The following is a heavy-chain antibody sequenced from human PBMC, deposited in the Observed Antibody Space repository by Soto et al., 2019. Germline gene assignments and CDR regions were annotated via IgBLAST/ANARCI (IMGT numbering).Heavy chain of an antibody. Sequence: QVQLVQSGAEVKKPGASVKVSCKASGYTFTSYGISWVRQAPGQGLERMGWISAYNGNTNYAQKLQGRVTMTTDTSTSTAYMELRSLRSDDTAVYYCARGPGPGWELWYYYYYGMDVWGQGTPVTVSS. V-gene: IGHV1-18*01. D-gene: IGHD1-26*01. CDR1: GYTFTSYG. CDR2: ISAYNGNT. CDR3: ARGPGPGWELWYYYYYGMDV. J-gene: IGHJ6*02.